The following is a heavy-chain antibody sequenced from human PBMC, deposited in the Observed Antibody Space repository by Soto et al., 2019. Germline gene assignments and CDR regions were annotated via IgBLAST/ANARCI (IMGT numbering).Heavy chain of an antibody. J-gene: IGHJ6*02. Sequence: GESLKISCKGSGYSFTSYWTSWVRQMPGKGLEWMGRIDPSDSYTNYSPSFQGHVTISADKSISTAYLQWSSLKASDTAMYYCARSRTAEINGGDYYYGMDVWGQGTTVTVYS. CDR3: ARSRTAEINGGDYYYGMDV. D-gene: IGHD3-16*01. CDR2: IDPSDSYT. V-gene: IGHV5-10-1*01. CDR1: GYSFTSYW.